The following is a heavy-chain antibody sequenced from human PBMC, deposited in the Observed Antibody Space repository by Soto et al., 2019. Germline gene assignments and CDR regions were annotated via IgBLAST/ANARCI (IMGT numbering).Heavy chain of an antibody. CDR3: ARRIRHSSGGVDY. CDR1: GASVSSTYW. J-gene: IGHJ4*02. CDR2: INHRGSA. V-gene: IGHV4-4*02. Sequence: SETLSLTCAVSGASVSSTYWWSWVRQPPGKGPEWIGEINHRGSANYNPSLKSRVTISVDTSKNQFSLKLSSVTAADTAVYYCARRIRHSSGGVDYWGQGTLVTVSS. D-gene: IGHD6-19*01.